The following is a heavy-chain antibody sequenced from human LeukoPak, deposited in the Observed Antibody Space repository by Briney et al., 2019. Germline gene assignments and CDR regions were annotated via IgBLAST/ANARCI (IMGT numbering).Heavy chain of an antibody. D-gene: IGHD3-10*01. Sequence: GASVKVSCKASGYTFTGYYMHWVRQAPGQGLEWMGWINTNSGGTNYAQKFQGRVTMTRDTSISTAYMELSRLRSDDTAVYYCARTRGDITMVRGVIVPFDYWGQGTLVTVSS. CDR3: ARTRGDITMVRGVIVPFDY. CDR1: GYTFTGYY. CDR2: INTNSGGT. V-gene: IGHV1-2*02. J-gene: IGHJ4*02.